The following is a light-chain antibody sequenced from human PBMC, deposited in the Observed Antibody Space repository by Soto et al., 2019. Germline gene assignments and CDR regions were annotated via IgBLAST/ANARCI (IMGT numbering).Light chain of an antibody. CDR3: QQSCGSPPIT. CDR2: AAS. CDR1: QRISSH. V-gene: IGKV1-39*01. J-gene: IGKJ5*01. Sequence: DIQLTQSPCSLSASEEDRAIITCRASQRISSHYSWYQQKPGQAPKLLIYAASSVHSGIPSRFSGSGSGTDFTLTISSLQPEDVAIYYCQQSCGSPPITFGQGTRLEV.